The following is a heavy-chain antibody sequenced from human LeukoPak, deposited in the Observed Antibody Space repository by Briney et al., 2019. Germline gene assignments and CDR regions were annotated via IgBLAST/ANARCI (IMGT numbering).Heavy chain of an antibody. Sequence: ASVKVSCKASGYTFTSYYMHWVRQAPGQGLEWMGRINPNSGGTNYAQKFQGRVTMTRDTSISTAYMELSRLRSDDTAIYYCARGGRTDYDFWNVDYWGQGTLVTVSS. CDR2: INPNSGGT. CDR3: ARGGRTDYDFWNVDY. V-gene: IGHV1-2*06. CDR1: GYTFTSYY. D-gene: IGHD3-3*01. J-gene: IGHJ4*02.